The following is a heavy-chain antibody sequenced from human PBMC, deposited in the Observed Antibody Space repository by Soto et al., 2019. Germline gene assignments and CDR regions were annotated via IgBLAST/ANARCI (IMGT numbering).Heavy chain of an antibody. J-gene: IGHJ5*02. Sequence: QVQLVQSGAEVKKPGSSVKVSCKASGGTFSSYAISWVRQAPGQGLEWMGGIIPIFGTANYAQKFQGRVTITADESTSTAYMGLSSLRSEDTAVYYCARDPAAAGTVGSANWFDPWGQGTLVTVSS. CDR1: GGTFSSYA. V-gene: IGHV1-69*12. CDR2: IIPIFGTA. CDR3: ARDPAAAGTVGSANWFDP. D-gene: IGHD6-13*01.